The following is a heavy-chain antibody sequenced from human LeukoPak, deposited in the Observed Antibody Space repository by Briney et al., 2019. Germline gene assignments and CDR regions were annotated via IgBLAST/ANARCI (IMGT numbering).Heavy chain of an antibody. Sequence: GAPVKVSCKTSGGSFSNYIITWVRQAPGQGLEWMGGIVPLFATPHYAQKYQGRLTIITDEPTSTAYMELSSLTSEDTAVYYCASRNDILTGYYPNSWGQGTLVVVSS. V-gene: IGHV1-69*05. CDR3: ASRNDILTGYYPNS. CDR1: GGSFSNYI. J-gene: IGHJ4*02. D-gene: IGHD3-9*01. CDR2: IVPLFATP.